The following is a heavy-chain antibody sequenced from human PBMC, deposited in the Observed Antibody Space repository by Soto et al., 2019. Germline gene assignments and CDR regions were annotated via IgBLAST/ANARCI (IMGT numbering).Heavy chain of an antibody. D-gene: IGHD2-15*01. J-gene: IGHJ4*02. CDR2: IRSNGRT. Sequence: GGSLRLSCAASGFTFSSSAMHWVRQASGKGLEWVGRIRSNGRTAYAASMQGRFTISRDDSKKTAYLQLNSLKTDDTAVYYCARLDCSGGSCYPYYFEHWGQGALVTVSS. CDR1: GFTFSSSA. CDR3: ARLDCSGGSCYPYYFEH. V-gene: IGHV3-73*01.